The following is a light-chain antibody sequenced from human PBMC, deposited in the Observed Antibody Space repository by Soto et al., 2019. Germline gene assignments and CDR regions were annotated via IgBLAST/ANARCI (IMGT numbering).Light chain of an antibody. Sequence: DIQMTQSPSSLSASVGDRVTITCRASHTITDFLSWYQERQGKAPKQLIYGASTLQDGVTSRVSGSGSATNFTLTISSLLRDDFASYYRQHTYSVPWTFGQGTKVEI. CDR1: HTITDF. J-gene: IGKJ1*01. CDR2: GAS. V-gene: IGKV1-39*01. CDR3: QHTYSVPWT.